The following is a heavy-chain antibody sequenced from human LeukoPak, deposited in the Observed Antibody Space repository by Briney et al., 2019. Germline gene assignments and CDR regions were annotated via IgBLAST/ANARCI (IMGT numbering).Heavy chain of an antibody. D-gene: IGHD3-22*01. CDR1: GFSLTTRGVA. V-gene: IGHV2-5*02. J-gene: IGHJ4*02. CDR3: AHTYYYDSSGYYYYYFDY. Sequence: SGPTLVKPTQTLTLTCTFSGFSLTTRGVAVGWIRQTPGKVLEWLALIYWDDDKRYSPYLKSRLTITKDTSKNQVVLTMTNMDPVDTATYYCAHTYYYDSSGYYYYYFDYWGQGTLVTVSS. CDR2: IYWDDDK.